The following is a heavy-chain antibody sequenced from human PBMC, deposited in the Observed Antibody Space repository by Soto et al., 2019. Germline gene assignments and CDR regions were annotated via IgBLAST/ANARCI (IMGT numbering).Heavy chain of an antibody. CDR1: GFTFSDHY. CDR3: VRDLGQQAYSFEY. D-gene: IGHD6-13*01. V-gene: IGHV3-11*04. Sequence: GGSLRLSCAASGFTFSDHYMAWIRQAPGKGLEIVAHMSGSGSSEDYGDSVKGRFTISRDNRENTLYLQMNSLRSDDTAIYYCVRDLGQQAYSFEYWGQGTVVTVSS. CDR2: MSGSGSSE. J-gene: IGHJ4*02.